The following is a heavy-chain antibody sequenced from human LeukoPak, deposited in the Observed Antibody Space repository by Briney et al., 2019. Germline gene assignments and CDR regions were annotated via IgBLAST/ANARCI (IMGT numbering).Heavy chain of an antibody. V-gene: IGHV3-21*01. D-gene: IGHD2-21*01. CDR2: ISGSSNYI. CDR1: GFTFSDYT. CDR3: ARDESGDNDAFDI. Sequence: GGSLRLSCAASGFTFSDYTMNWVRLAPEKGLEWVSSISGSSNYIYYADSVKGRFTISRGNAKNSLYLQMNSLRVEDTAVYYCARDESGDNDAFDIWGQGTMVTVSS. J-gene: IGHJ3*02.